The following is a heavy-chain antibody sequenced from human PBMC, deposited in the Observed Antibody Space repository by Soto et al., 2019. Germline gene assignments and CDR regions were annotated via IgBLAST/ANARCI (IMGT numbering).Heavy chain of an antibody. CDR2: INAGNGNT. J-gene: IGHJ5*02. CDR3: ARGEGYCSDGICYRWFDP. CDR1: GYTFTKYA. Sequence: WASVKVSCKASGYTFTKYALHWVRQAPGQRLEWMGWINAGNGNTKYSQKFQGRVTITRDTSASTSYMQLSSLRSEDTAVYYCARGEGYCSDGICYRWFDPWGQGTLVTVSS. V-gene: IGHV1-3*01. D-gene: IGHD2-15*01.